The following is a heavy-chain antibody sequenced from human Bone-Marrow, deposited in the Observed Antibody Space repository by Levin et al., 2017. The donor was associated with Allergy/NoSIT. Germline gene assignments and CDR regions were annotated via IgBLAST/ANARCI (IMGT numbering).Heavy chain of an antibody. J-gene: IGHJ4*02. D-gene: IGHD6-13*01. CDR1: GLTVNNNY. CDR3: ARWSGSSLDY. CDR2: IHRGGNT. V-gene: IGHV3-53*01. Sequence: GGSLRLSCAASGLTVNNNYMSWVRQAPGKGLEWVSVIHRGGNTYYADSVKGRFTIARDNSKNIVDLQMNSLRAEDTAVYYCARWSGSSLDYWGQGTLVTVSS.